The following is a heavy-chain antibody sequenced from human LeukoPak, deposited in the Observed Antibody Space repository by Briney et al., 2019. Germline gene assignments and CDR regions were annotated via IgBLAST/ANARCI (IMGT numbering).Heavy chain of an antibody. CDR2: IKQAGSEK. D-gene: IGHD3-10*01. Sequence: GRSLRLSCAASGFTFSSYWMSWVRQAPGKGLEWVANIKQAGSEKYYVDSVKGRFTISRDNAENSLYLQMNSLRAEDTAVYYCARARGFFDYWGQGTLVTVTS. V-gene: IGHV3-7*01. CDR3: ARARGFFDY. J-gene: IGHJ4*02. CDR1: GFTFSSYW.